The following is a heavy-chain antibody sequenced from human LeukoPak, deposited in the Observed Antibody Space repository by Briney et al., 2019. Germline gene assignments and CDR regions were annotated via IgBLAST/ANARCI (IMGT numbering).Heavy chain of an antibody. CDR1: GGSISSYY. CDR3: ARVGGLYYYYYYYMDV. V-gene: IGHV4-59*01. CDR2: IYYSGST. J-gene: IGHJ6*03. D-gene: IGHD1-26*01. Sequence: SETLSFTCTVSGGSISSYYWSWIRQPPGKGLEWIGYIYYSGSTNYNPSLKSRVTISVDTSKNQFSLKLSSVTAADTAVYYCARVGGLYYYYYYYMDVWGKGTTVTVSS.